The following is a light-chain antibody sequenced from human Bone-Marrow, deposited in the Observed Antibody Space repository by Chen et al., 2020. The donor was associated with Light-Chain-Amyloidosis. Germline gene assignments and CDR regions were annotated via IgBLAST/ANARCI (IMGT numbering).Light chain of an antibody. CDR1: NIGSTS. CDR2: DDS. Sequence: SYVLTQPSSVSVAPGQTATIACGGNNIGSTSVHWYQQTPGQAPLLVVYDDSDRPSGIPERLCGSIYGNTATLNISRVEAGDEADYYCQVWDRSRDRPVFGGGTKLTVL. V-gene: IGLV3-21*02. CDR3: QVWDRSRDRPV. J-gene: IGLJ3*02.